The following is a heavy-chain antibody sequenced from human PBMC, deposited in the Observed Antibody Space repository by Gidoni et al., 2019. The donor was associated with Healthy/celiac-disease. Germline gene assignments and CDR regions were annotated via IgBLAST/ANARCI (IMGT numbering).Heavy chain of an antibody. Sequence: QVQLQQWGAGLLKPSATLSLTCAVYGGSFSGYYWSWIRQPPGKGLEWIGEINHSGSTNYNPSLKSRVTISVDTSKNQFSLKLSSVTAADTAVYYCARKRRSSTRYFDPWGQGTLVTVSS. CDR3: ARKRRSSTRYFDP. D-gene: IGHD6-13*01. CDR2: INHSGST. J-gene: IGHJ5*02. CDR1: GGSFSGYY. V-gene: IGHV4-34*01.